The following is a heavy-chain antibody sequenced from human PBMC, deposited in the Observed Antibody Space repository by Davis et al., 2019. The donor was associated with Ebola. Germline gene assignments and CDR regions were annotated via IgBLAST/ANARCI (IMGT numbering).Heavy chain of an antibody. V-gene: IGHV3-48*03. D-gene: IGHD2-2*01. CDR3: AREFYCSSTSCFIYYYYGMDV. CDR1: GFTFSSYE. Sequence: GGSLRLSCTASGFTFSSYEMNWVRQAPGKGLEWVSYISSSGSTIYYADSVKGRFTISSDNAKNSLYLQMNSLRAEDTAVYYCAREFYCSSTSCFIYYYYGMDVWGQGTTVTVSS. J-gene: IGHJ6*02. CDR2: ISSSGSTI.